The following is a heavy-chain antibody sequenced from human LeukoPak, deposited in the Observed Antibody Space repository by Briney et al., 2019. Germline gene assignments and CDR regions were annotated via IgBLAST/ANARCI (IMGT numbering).Heavy chain of an antibody. J-gene: IGHJ3*02. CDR1: GFTFSSYS. CDR2: ISSSSSYI. Sequence: GGSLRLSCAASGFTFSSYSMNWVRQAPGKGLEWVSSISSSSSYIYYADSVKGRFTISRDNARNSLYLQMNSLRTEDTAAYYCARDRITMVRDIWGQGTMVTVSS. CDR3: ARDRITMVRDI. D-gene: IGHD3-10*01. V-gene: IGHV3-21*01.